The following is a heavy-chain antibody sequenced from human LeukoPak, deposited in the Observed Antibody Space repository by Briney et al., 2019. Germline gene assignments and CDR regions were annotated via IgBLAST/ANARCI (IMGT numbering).Heavy chain of an antibody. D-gene: IGHD3-22*01. V-gene: IGHV4-31*03. CDR2: IYYSGST. J-gene: IGHJ4*02. CDR3: ARGGTYYYDSSGLDY. Sequence: SGTLSLTCTVSGGSISSGGYYWSWIRQHPGKGLEWIGYIYYSGSTYYNPSLKSRVTISVDTSKNQFSLKLSSVTAADTAVYYCARGGTYYYDSSGLDYWGQGTLVTVSS. CDR1: GGSISSGGYY.